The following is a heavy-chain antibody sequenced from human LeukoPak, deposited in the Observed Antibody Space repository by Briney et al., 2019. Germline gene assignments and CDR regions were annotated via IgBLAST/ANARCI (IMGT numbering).Heavy chain of an antibody. CDR2: ISGDGGDT. CDR1: GFTFSSYA. Sequence: GGSLRLSCAASGFTFSSYAMNWVRQAPGKGLEWVSTISGDGGDTHYADSVKGRFIISRDNAKNSVYLQMNSLRAEDTAVYYCVRGGHYYVSYWGQGTLVTVSS. J-gene: IGHJ4*02. V-gene: IGHV3-21*01. D-gene: IGHD3-10*02. CDR3: VRGGHYYVSY.